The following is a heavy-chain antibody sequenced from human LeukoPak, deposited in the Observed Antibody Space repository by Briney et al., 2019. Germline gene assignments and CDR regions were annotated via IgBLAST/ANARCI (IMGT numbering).Heavy chain of an antibody. CDR3: ARDNGYYDSSGFDD. J-gene: IGHJ4*02. D-gene: IGHD3-22*01. Sequence: ASVKVSCKASGYTFTSYGISWVRQAPGQGLEWMGWISAYNGNTHYAQKLQGRVTMTRDMSTSTVYMELSSLRSEDTAVYYCARDNGYYDSSGFDDGGQGTLVTVSS. V-gene: IGHV1-18*01. CDR2: ISAYNGNT. CDR1: GYTFTSYG.